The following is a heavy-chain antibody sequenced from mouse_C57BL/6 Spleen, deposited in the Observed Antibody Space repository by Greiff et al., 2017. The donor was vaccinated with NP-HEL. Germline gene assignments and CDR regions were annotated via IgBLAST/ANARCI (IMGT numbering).Heavy chain of an antibody. D-gene: IGHD1-1*01. CDR1: GYTFTSYW. CDR3: ARGGYGNNSDYYAMDY. V-gene: IGHV1-74*01. J-gene: IGHJ4*01. CDR2: IHPSDSDT. Sequence: QVQLQQPGAELVKPGASVKVSCKASGYTFTSYWMHWVKQRPGQGLEWIGRIHPSDSDTNYNQKFKGKATLTVDKSSSTVYLELSRLTSDDSAVYYCARGGYGNNSDYYAMDYWGQGTSVTVSS.